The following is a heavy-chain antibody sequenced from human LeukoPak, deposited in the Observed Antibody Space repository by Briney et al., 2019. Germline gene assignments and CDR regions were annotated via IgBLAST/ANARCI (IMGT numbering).Heavy chain of an antibody. CDR1: GGSFSGYY. Sequence: PSETLSLTCAVFGGSFSGYYWSWIRQPPGKGLEWIGEINHSGSTNYNPSLKSRVTISVDTSKNQFSLKLSSVTAADTAVYYCARGLYSSSSPGGYWGQGTLVTVSS. CDR2: INHSGST. CDR3: ARGLYSSSSPGGY. V-gene: IGHV4-34*01. D-gene: IGHD6-13*01. J-gene: IGHJ4*02.